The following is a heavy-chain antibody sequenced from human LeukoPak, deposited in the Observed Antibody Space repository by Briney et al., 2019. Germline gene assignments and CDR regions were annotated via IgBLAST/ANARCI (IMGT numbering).Heavy chain of an antibody. CDR2: MNPNSGNT. J-gene: IGHJ6*02. D-gene: IGHD4-17*01. CDR3: ARGYSNTVTTLTYLLAAYYYYYGMDV. V-gene: IGHV1-8*01. CDR1: GYTFTSYD. Sequence: ASVTVSCKASGYTFTSYDINWVRQATGQGLEWMGWMNPNSGNTGYAQKFQGRVTMTRNTSISTAYMELSSLRSEDTAVYYCARGYSNTVTTLTYLLAAYYYYYGMDVWGQGTTVTVSS.